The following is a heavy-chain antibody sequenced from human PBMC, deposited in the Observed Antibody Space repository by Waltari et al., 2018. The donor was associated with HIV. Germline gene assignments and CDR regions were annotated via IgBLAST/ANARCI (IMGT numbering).Heavy chain of an antibody. D-gene: IGHD2-2*02. J-gene: IGHJ3*02. V-gene: IGHV1-24*01. CDR1: GYTLTELS. CDR2: CDPEDGET. CDR3: ATGGCSSTSCDRAFDI. Sequence: QVQLVQSGAEVKKPGASVKVSCKVSGYTLTELSMHWVRQAPGKGLEWMGGCDPEDGETIYAQKFQGRVTMTEDTSTDTAYMELSSLRSEDTAVYYCATGGCSSTSCDRAFDIWGQGTMVTVSS.